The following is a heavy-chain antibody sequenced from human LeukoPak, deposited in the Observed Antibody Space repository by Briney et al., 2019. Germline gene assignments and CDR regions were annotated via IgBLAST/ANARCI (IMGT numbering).Heavy chain of an antibody. V-gene: IGHV3-21*01. CDR1: GFTFSSYS. D-gene: IGHD2-15*01. J-gene: IGHJ4*02. Sequence: GGSLRVSCAASGFTFSSYSMKWVRQDPGKGLEWVSSVSSSSSYIYYADSVKGRFTISRDNAKNSLYLQMNSLRAEDTAVYYCARGGYCSGGSCQHFDYWGQGTLVTVSS. CDR3: ARGGYCSGGSCQHFDY. CDR2: VSSSSSYI.